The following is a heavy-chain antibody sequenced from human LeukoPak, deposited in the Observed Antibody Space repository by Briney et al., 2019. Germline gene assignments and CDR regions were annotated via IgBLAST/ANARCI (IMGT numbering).Heavy chain of an antibody. CDR1: GGSISSYY. D-gene: IGHD6-13*01. J-gene: IGHJ5*02. Sequence: PSGTLSLTCTVSGGSISSYYWSWIRQPPGKGLEWIGYIYYSGSTNYNPSLKSRVTISVDTSKNQFSLKLSSVTAADTAVYYCARDQLVYGSWPQWGWFDPWGQGTLVTVSS. V-gene: IGHV4-59*01. CDR3: ARDQLVYGSWPQWGWFDP. CDR2: IYYSGST.